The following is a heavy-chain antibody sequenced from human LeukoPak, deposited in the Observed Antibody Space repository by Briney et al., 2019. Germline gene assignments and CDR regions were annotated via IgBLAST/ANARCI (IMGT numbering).Heavy chain of an antibody. CDR2: IYPGDSDT. Sequence: GESLKISCKGSGYSFTSYWIGWVRQMPGKGLEWMGIIYPGDSDTRYSPSFQGQVTISADKSISTAYLQWSSLKASDTAMYYCARPTYCYDSSGYSDAFDIWGQGTMVTVSS. CDR1: GYSFTSYW. CDR3: ARPTYCYDSSGYSDAFDI. V-gene: IGHV5-51*01. J-gene: IGHJ3*02. D-gene: IGHD3-22*01.